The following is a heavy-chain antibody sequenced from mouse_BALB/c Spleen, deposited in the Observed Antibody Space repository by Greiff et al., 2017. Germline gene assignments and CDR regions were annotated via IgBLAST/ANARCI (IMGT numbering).Heavy chain of an antibody. V-gene: IGHV5-6-5*01. CDR3: ARGYYYGSSYLYFDV. D-gene: IGHD1-1*01. CDR2: ISSGGST. CDR1: GFTFSSYA. J-gene: IGHJ1*01. Sequence: EVKVVESGGGLVKPGGSLKLSCAASGFTFSSYAMSWVRQTPEKRLEWVASISSGGSTYYPDSVKGRFTISRDNARNILYLQMSSLRSEDTAMYYCARGYYYGSSYLYFDVWGAGTTVTVSS.